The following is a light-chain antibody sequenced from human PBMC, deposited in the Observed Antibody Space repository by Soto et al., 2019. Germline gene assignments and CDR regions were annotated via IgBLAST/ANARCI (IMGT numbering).Light chain of an antibody. Sequence: DLQMTQSPSSLSASVGGRVTIACRASQSISSYLNWYQQKPGKAPKLLIYAASSSQSGVPSRFSGSGSGTDFTLTISSLQPEDFATYYCQQSYSTPRTFGQGTKVDI. CDR2: AAS. CDR3: QQSYSTPRT. CDR1: QSISSY. J-gene: IGKJ1*01. V-gene: IGKV1-39*01.